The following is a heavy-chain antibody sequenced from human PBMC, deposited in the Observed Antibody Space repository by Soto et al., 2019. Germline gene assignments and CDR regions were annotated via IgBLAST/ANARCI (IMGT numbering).Heavy chain of an antibody. D-gene: IGHD3-3*01. CDR3: AKTGFWSDYRVADY. Sequence: QLQLQESGPGLVKPSETLSLTCTVSGGSISSSSSYWGWIRQPPGKGLEWIGSINYSGSTYYNPSLQRRLTISVDTSQNQFSLKLSSVTAADTAVYFCAKTGFWSDYRVADYWGQGTLVTVSS. J-gene: IGHJ4*02. V-gene: IGHV4-39*01. CDR2: INYSGST. CDR1: GGSISSSSSY.